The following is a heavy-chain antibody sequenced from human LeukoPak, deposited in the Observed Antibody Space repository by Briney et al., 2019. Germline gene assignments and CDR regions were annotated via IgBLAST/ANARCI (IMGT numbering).Heavy chain of an antibody. J-gene: IGHJ4*02. CDR3: ARDIGVSQFDY. Sequence: ASVKVSCKTSGYSFTSYGISWVRQAPGQGLEWLGWISGYNGRADYSQKLQGRVTMTTDTSTSTAYMELRSLTSDDTAMYYCARDIGVSQFDYWGQGTLVTVYS. D-gene: IGHD3-10*01. V-gene: IGHV1-18*01. CDR1: GYSFTSYG. CDR2: ISGYNGRA.